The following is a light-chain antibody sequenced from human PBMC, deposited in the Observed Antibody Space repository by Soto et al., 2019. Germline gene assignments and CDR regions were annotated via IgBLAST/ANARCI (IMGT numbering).Light chain of an antibody. CDR3: QQSYSTLWT. CDR1: QSISSY. J-gene: IGKJ1*01. Sequence: DIQMTQSPSSLSASVGDRVTITSRASQSISSYLNWYQQKPGKAPKLLIYAASSLQSGVPSRFSGSGSGTDFTLTISSLQPEHFATYYCQQSYSTLWTFGQGTKVEIK. CDR2: AAS. V-gene: IGKV1-39*01.